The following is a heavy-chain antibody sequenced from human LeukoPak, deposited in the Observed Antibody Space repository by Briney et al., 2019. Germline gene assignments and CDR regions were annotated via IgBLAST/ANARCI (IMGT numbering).Heavy chain of an antibody. CDR1: VFTFSRYA. J-gene: IGHJ4*02. V-gene: IGHV3-23*01. CDR2: ISGSGGST. CDR3: AKDGDFYGSGNFDD. Sequence: GGSLRLSCVASVFTFSRYAMRWVRLTPGKGLEWVSGISGSGGSTHYADSVKGRFTISRDNSKNTLYLQMNSLRAEDTAVYYCAKDGDFYGSGNFDDWGQGTLVTVSS. D-gene: IGHD3-10*01.